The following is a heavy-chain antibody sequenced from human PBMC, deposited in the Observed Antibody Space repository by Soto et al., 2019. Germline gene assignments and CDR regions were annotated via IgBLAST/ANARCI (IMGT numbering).Heavy chain of an antibody. J-gene: IGHJ6*02. Sequence: GGSLRLSCAASEFTFSTYAMTWVRQAPGRGLQWVATISDSGDITYYADSVKGRFTISRDNSRNTLYLQMNSLRAEDTAVYYCAKDLGAYSYGLYYYGMDVWGQGTTVTVSS. D-gene: IGHD5-18*01. CDR1: EFTFSTYA. V-gene: IGHV3-23*01. CDR2: ISDSGDIT. CDR3: AKDLGAYSYGLYYYGMDV.